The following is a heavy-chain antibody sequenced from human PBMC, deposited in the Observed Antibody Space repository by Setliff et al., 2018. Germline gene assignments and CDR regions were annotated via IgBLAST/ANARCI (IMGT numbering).Heavy chain of an antibody. CDR3: AREFVVISFVKNIHHHYGMDV. CDR2: IYTTGTT. D-gene: IGHD2-21*01. V-gene: IGHV4-61*02. J-gene: IGHJ6*02. Sequence: SETLSLTCTVSGGSISGGSYYWSWIRQPAGKELEWIGRIYTTGTTNYSPSLTGRVTISADTSKNQISLKLSSVSAADTAVYYCAREFVVISFVKNIHHHYGMDVWGQGTTVTVSS. CDR1: GGSISGGSYY.